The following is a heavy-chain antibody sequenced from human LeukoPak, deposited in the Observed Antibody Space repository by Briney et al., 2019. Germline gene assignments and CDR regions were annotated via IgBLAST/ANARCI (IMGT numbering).Heavy chain of an antibody. Sequence: ASVKVSCKASGGTFSSYAISWVRQAPGQGLEWMGGIIPIFGTAYYAQKFQGRVTITTDESTSTAYMELSSLRSEDTAVYYCALSETMATTSFDYWGQGTLVTVSS. CDR1: GGTFSSYA. V-gene: IGHV1-69*05. D-gene: IGHD5-24*01. J-gene: IGHJ4*02. CDR2: IIPIFGTA. CDR3: ALSETMATTSFDY.